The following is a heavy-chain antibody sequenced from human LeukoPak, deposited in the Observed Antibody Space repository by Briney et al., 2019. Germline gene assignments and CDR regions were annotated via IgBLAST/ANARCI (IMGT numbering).Heavy chain of an antibody. CDR3: ARATQRYCSGTTCFPYWFDT. V-gene: IGHV4-4*09. D-gene: IGHD2-2*01. CDR1: GGSMTNYF. J-gene: IGHJ5*01. Sequence: SETLSLICTVSGGSMTNYFWNWIRQSPGKGLEWIGYTHTSGSPDYSHSLKSRVTMSLDTSKNQFSLMLSSVTAADTAVYFCARATQRYCSGTTCFPYWFDTWGQGTLVTVSS. CDR2: THTSGSP.